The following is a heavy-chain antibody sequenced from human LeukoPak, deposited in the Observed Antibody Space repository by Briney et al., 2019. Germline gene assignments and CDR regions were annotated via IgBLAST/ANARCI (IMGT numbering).Heavy chain of an antibody. CDR1: GFTFDDYG. V-gene: IGHV3-9*01. CDR2: ICWNSGSI. D-gene: IGHD6-13*01. J-gene: IGHJ4*02. CDR3: AKGSSCSWYLFDY. Sequence: GRSLRLSCAASGFTFDDYGMHWVRQAPGKGLEWVSGICWNSGSIGYADSVKGRFTISRDNAKNSLYLQMNSLRAEDTALYYCAKGSSCSWYLFDYWGQGTLVTVSS.